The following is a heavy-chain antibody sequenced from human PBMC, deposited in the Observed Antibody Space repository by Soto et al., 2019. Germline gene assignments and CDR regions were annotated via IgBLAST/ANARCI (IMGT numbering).Heavy chain of an antibody. J-gene: IGHJ6*02. V-gene: IGHV4-34*01. D-gene: IGHD3-10*01. CDR2: INHSGST. Sequence: SETLSLTCAVYGGSFSGYYWSWIRQPPGKGLEWIGEINHSGSTNYNPSLKSRVTISVDTSKNQFSLKLSSVTAADTAVYYCARGRSITMVRGYYGMDVWGQGTTVTVSS. CDR1: GGSFSGYY. CDR3: ARGRSITMVRGYYGMDV.